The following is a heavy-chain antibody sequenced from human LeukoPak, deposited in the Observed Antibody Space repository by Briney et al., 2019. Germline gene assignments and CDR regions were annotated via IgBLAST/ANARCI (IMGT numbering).Heavy chain of an antibody. J-gene: IGHJ5*02. CDR3: ARHKKTYYDFWSGYYSWFDP. CDR1: GGSISSYY. Sequence: SETLSLTCTVSGGSISSYYWSWIRQPPGKGLEWIGYIYYSGTTNYNPTLKSRVTILADTSKNQFSLKLSSVTAADTAVYYCARHKKTYYDFWSGYYSWFDPWGQGTLVTVSS. D-gene: IGHD3-3*01. V-gene: IGHV4-59*01. CDR2: IYYSGTT.